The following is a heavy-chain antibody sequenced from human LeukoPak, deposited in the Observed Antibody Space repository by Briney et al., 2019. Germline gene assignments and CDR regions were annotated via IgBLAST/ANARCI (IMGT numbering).Heavy chain of an antibody. Sequence: PGGSLRLSCAASGFTFSSYWMSWVRQAPGKGLEWVANIKQDGSEKYYVDSVKGRFTISRDNAKNSLYLQMNSLRAEDTAVYYCARVGARYSYGYNYWGQGTLVTVSS. J-gene: IGHJ4*02. V-gene: IGHV3-7*01. CDR1: GFTFSSYW. CDR3: ARVGARYSYGYNY. D-gene: IGHD5-18*01. CDR2: IKQDGSEK.